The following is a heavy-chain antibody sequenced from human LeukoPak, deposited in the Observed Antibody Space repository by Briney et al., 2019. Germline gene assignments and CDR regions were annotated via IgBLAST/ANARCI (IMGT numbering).Heavy chain of an antibody. J-gene: IGHJ4*02. CDR3: ARRNSGTWWSFDS. CDR2: INHSGST. Sequence: SETLSLTCAVYGGSFSGYYWSWIRQPPGKGLEWIGEINHSGSTNYNPSLKSRVTISVDTSKNQFSLKLSSVTAADTAVYYCARRNSGTWWSFDSWGQGTLVTVSS. CDR1: GGSFSGYY. D-gene: IGHD2-15*01. V-gene: IGHV4-34*01.